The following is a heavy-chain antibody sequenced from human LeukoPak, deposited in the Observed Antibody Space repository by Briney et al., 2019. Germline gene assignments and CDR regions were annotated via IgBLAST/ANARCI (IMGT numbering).Heavy chain of an antibody. D-gene: IGHD4-17*01. CDR2: INDDGSAT. Sequence: PGGSLRLSCAASGFTFSNYWMHWVRQVPGKGLIWVSRINDDGSATFYADSVKGRFTISRDNAKNSLSLQMNSLRAEDTAVYYCARRDHGDYGEEYWGQGTLVTVSS. V-gene: IGHV3-74*01. CDR1: GFTFSNYW. CDR3: ARRDHGDYGEEY. J-gene: IGHJ4*02.